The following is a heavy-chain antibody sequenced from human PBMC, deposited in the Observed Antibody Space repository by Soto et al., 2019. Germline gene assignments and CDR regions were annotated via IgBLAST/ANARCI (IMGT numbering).Heavy chain of an antibody. D-gene: IGHD2-15*01. CDR3: ARGGQGYCSGGSCYEAWFDP. J-gene: IGHJ5*02. CDR1: GGTFSSYA. V-gene: IGHV1-69*01. CDR2: IIPIFGTA. Sequence: QVQLVQSGAEVKKPGSSVKVSCKASGGTFSSYAISWVRQAPGQGLEWMGGIIPIFGTANYAQKFQGRVTITADESTSTAYMELSSLRSEDTAVYYCARGGQGYCSGGSCYEAWFDPWGQGTLVTVSS.